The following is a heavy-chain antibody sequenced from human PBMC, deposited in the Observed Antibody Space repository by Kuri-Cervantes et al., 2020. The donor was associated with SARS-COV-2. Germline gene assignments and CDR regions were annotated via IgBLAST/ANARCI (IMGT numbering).Heavy chain of an antibody. V-gene: IGHV3-23*01. Sequence: GGSLRLSCAASGFTFSSYAMSWVRQAPGKGLEWVSAISGSGGSTYYADSVKGRFTISRDNSKNTLYLQMNSLRAEDTAVYYCARARSGYSTLDYWGQGTLVTVSS. D-gene: IGHD3-22*01. CDR3: ARARSGYSTLDY. J-gene: IGHJ4*02. CDR1: GFTFSSYA. CDR2: ISGSGGST.